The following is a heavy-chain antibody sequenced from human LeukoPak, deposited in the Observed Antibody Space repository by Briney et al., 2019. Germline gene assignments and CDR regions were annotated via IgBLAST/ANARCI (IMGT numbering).Heavy chain of an antibody. J-gene: IGHJ5*02. Sequence: PSQTLSLTCAISGDSVSSNSAAWNWIRQSPSRGLEWLGRTYYRSKWYNDFAVSVKSRITINPDTSKNQFSLQLNSVTPEDTAVYYCAREGITMVRGVIITAGFDPWGQGTLVTVSS. V-gene: IGHV6-1*01. CDR1: GDSVSSNSAA. D-gene: IGHD3-10*01. CDR2: TYYRSKWYN. CDR3: AREGITMVRGVIITAGFDP.